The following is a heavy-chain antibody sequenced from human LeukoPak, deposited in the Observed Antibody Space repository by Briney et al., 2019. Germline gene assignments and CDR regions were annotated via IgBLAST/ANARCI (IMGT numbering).Heavy chain of an antibody. V-gene: IGHV1-2*02. CDR1: GYTFTGYY. CDR3: ARGRGYYDSRGYLGAYYFDY. CDR2: INPNSGGT. J-gene: IGHJ4*02. Sequence: ASVKVSCKASGYTFTGYYMHWVRQAPGQGLEWMGWINPNSGGTNYAQKFQGRVTMTRDTSISTAYMELSRLRSDDTAVYYCARGRGYYDSRGYLGAYYFDYWGQGTLVTVSS. D-gene: IGHD3-22*01.